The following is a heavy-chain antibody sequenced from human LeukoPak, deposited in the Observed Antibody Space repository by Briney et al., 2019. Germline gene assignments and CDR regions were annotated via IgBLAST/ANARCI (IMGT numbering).Heavy chain of an antibody. CDR3: ARAKRETSTRPWTSGMDV. V-gene: IGHV3-13*01. J-gene: IGHJ6*02. D-gene: IGHD3/OR15-3a*01. CDR2: LGSAGDK. CDR1: GFTLSDYD. Sequence: GGSLRLSCAASGFTLSDYDIHWVRQPIGKGLDWVSGLGSAGDKYHAGSEMGRFTISREDAENSVYLQMNGLRPEDTAIYYCARAKRETSTRPWTSGMDVWGQGTGVTVSS.